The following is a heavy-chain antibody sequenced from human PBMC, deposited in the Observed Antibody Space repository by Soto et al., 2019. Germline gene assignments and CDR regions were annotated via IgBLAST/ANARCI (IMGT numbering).Heavy chain of an antibody. J-gene: IGHJ5*02. CDR1: GYTFTSYA. V-gene: IGHV1-3*05. Sequence: QVQLVQSGAEEKKPGASVKVSCKASGYTFTSYAMHWVRQAPGQRLEWMGWINAGNGNTKYSQKFQGRVTITRDTSASTAYMELSSLRSADTDVYYCERDGAPYENWFDPWGQGTLVTVSS. CDR2: INAGNGNT. D-gene: IGHD3-16*01. CDR3: ERDGAPYENWFDP.